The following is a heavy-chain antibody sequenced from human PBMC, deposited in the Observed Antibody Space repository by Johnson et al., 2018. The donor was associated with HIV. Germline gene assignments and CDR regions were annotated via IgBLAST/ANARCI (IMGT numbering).Heavy chain of an antibody. CDR2: ISYDGSNK. V-gene: IGHV3-30-3*01. D-gene: IGHD6-19*01. J-gene: IGHJ3*02. CDR1: GFTFSSYA. Sequence: QVQLVESGGGVVQPGRSLRLSCAASGFTFSSYAMHWVRQAPGKGLEWVAVISYDGSNKYYADSVKGRFTISRDNSKNTLYLQMNSLRAEDTAVYYCARDQKSGWPQSQDAFDIWGQGPMVTVSS. CDR3: ARDQKSGWPQSQDAFDI.